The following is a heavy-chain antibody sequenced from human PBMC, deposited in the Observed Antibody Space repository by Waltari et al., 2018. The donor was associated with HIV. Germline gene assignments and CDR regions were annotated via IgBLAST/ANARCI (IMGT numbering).Heavy chain of an antibody. J-gene: IGHJ4*02. Sequence: QVQLQESGPGLVKPSETLSLTCTVSGGSVSSGSYYWSWIRQPPGKGLEWIGYIYYSGSTNYNPSLKSRVTISVDTSKNQFSLKLSSVTAADTAVYYCARGTIQTMVRGVIWGQGTLVTVSS. V-gene: IGHV4-61*01. CDR3: ARGTIQTMVRGVI. D-gene: IGHD3-10*01. CDR1: GGSVSSGSYY. CDR2: IYYSGST.